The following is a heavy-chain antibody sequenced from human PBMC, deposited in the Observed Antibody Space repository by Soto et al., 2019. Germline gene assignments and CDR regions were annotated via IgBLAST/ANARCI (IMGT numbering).Heavy chain of an antibody. CDR1: GITFRNFG. CDR2: ISSDGSDK. D-gene: IGHD2-15*01. Sequence: QVQLVESGGGVVQPGRSPSLYCAASGITFRNFGMHWVRQAPGKGLEWVAAISSDGSDKYYSDSVKGRFTISRDNSKNTLFLQMNSLRVEDTAVYYCAKGSEVASQDLDYWGQGTLVTVSS. J-gene: IGHJ4*02. CDR3: AKGSEVASQDLDY. V-gene: IGHV3-30*18.